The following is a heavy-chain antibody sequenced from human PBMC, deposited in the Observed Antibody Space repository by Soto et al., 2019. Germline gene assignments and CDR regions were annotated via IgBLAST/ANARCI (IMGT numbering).Heavy chain of an antibody. Sequence: ASVKVSCKASRYMFTYSFFHCVRQAPGQGLEWMGITNPHGRTTNYEQRFKGRVNMTWDTSASTVYMEVTSLRPEDTAVHYCARVQMGPRRDFMDVWGQGTRVTVSS. D-gene: IGHD2-21*02. J-gene: IGHJ6*02. CDR2: TNPHGRTT. V-gene: IGHV1-46*01. CDR1: RYMFTYSF. CDR3: ARVQMGPRRDFMDV.